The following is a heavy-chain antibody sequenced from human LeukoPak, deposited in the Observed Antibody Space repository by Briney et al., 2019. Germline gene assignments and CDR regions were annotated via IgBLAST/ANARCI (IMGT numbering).Heavy chain of an antibody. D-gene: IGHD3-10*01. Sequence: TGGSLRLSCAASGFTFSSYSMNWVRQAPGQGLEWVSYISSASNTIYYADSVKGRFTISRDNAKNSLYLQMNSLRAEDTAMYYCARDGWFGDYNWFDPWGQGTLVTVSS. V-gene: IGHV3-48*01. CDR2: ISSASNTI. J-gene: IGHJ5*02. CDR1: GFTFSSYS. CDR3: ARDGWFGDYNWFDP.